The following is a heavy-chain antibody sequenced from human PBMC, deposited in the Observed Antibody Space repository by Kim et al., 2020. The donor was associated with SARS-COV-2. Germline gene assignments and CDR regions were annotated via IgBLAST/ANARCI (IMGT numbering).Heavy chain of an antibody. Sequence: SVKVSCKASGGTFGSYAINWVRQAPGQGLEWMGRIIPIFGTPSYAQRFQGRVTITADESTSTAYMELSSLRSEDTAMYYCAIWFSYGYYAMDVWGQGTTVTVSS. CDR3: AIWFSYGYYAMDV. J-gene: IGHJ6*02. CDR1: GGTFGSYA. D-gene: IGHD5-18*01. CDR2: IIPIFGTP. V-gene: IGHV1-69*13.